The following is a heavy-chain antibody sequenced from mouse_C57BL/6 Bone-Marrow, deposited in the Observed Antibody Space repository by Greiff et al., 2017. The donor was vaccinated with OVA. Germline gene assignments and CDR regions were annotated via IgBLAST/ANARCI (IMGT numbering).Heavy chain of an antibody. CDR3: TILRRVDY. J-gene: IGHJ2*01. V-gene: IGHV1-15*01. D-gene: IGHD2-12*01. Sequence: VKLMESGAELVRPGASVTLSCKASGYTFTDYEMHWVKQTPVHGLEWIGAIDPETGGTAYNQKFKGKAILTADKSSSTAYMELRSLTSEDSAVYYCTILRRVDYWGQGTTLTVSS. CDR1: GYTFTDYE. CDR2: IDPETGGT.